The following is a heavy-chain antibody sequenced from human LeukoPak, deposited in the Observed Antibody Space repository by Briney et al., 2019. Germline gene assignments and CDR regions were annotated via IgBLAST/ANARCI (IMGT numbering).Heavy chain of an antibody. CDR2: MHYDGNIK. D-gene: IGHD2-15*01. J-gene: IGHJ2*01. CDR3: AKDACSGGTCYGGWYCDL. CDR1: GFTFSTYG. Sequence: GGSLRLSCAASGFTFSTYGMHWVRQAPGKGLEWVAFMHYDGNIKYYADSVKGRFTISKDTSKNTLYLQMNSLRVEDTAVYYCAKDACSGGTCYGGWYCDLWGRGTLVTVSS. V-gene: IGHV3-30*02.